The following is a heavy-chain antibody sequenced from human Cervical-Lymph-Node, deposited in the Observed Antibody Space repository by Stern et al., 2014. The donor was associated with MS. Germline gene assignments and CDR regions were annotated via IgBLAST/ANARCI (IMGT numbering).Heavy chain of an antibody. CDR3: ARHSVGVKDFDS. Sequence: QVQLQESGPGLVKPSETLSLTCTVSGGSIRTFSWSWIRQPPGRGLEWIGCVYYNGTTPHNPSLKSRVTMSVATSKSQLSLRLHSVTAADTAVYYCARHSVGVKDFDSWGQGTLVTVSS. D-gene: IGHD4-23*01. CDR2: VYYNGTT. J-gene: IGHJ4*02. CDR1: GGSIRTFS. V-gene: IGHV4-59*01.